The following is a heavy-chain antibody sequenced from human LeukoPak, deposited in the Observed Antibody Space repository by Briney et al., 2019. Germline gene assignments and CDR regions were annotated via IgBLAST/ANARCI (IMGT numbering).Heavy chain of an antibody. CDR1: GYSISSGYY. D-gene: IGHD5-18*01. CDR2: IYHSGST. CDR3: AREDPAMVNINY. J-gene: IGHJ4*02. Sequence: PSETLSLTCTVSGYSISSGYYWGWIRQPPGKGLEWIGSIYHSGSTYYNPSLKSRVTISVDTSKNQFSLKLSSVTAADTAVYYCAREDPAMVNINYWGQGTLVTVSS. V-gene: IGHV4-38-2*02.